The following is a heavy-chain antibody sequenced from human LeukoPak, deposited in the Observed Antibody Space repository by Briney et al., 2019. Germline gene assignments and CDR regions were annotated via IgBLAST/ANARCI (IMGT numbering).Heavy chain of an antibody. D-gene: IGHD3-9*01. CDR3: ARHNYDILTGPPGYFDY. CDR2: IYYSGST. Sequence: SETLSLTCTVSGGCVSSYYWSWIRQPPGKGLEWIGYIYYSGSTNYNPSLKSRVTISVDTSKNQFSLKLSYVTAADTAVYYCARHNYDILTGPPGYFDYWGQGTLVTVSS. V-gene: IGHV4-59*08. J-gene: IGHJ4*02. CDR1: GGCVSSYY.